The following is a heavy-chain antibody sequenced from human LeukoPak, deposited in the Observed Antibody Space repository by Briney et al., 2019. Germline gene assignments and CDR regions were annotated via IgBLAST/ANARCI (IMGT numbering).Heavy chain of an antibody. CDR3: ARDPDSLYYFDY. D-gene: IGHD2-15*01. CDR2: ISYDGSNK. V-gene: IGHV3-30*19. CDR1: GFTFSSQG. J-gene: IGHJ4*02. Sequence: QTGGSLRLSCAASGFTFSSQGMNWLRQAPGKGLEWVAVISYDGSNKYYADSVKGRFTISRDNSKNTLYLQMNSLRAEDTAVYYCARDPDSLYYFDYWGQGTLVTVSS.